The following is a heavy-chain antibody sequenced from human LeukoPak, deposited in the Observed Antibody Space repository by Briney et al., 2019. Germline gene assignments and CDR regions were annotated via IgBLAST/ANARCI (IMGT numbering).Heavy chain of an antibody. V-gene: IGHV4-34*01. J-gene: IGHJ5*02. CDR3: ARVLRIAAAGTGWFDP. D-gene: IGHD6-13*01. CDR2: INHSGST. Sequence: SETLSLTCAVYGGSFSGYYWSWIRQPPGKGLEWIGEINHSGSTNYNPSLKSRVTISVDTSKNQFSLKLSSVTAADTAVYYCARVLRIAAAGTGWFDPWGQGTLVTVSS. CDR1: GGSFSGYY.